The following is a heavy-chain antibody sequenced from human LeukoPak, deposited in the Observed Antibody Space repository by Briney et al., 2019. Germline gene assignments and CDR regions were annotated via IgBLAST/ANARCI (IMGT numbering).Heavy chain of an antibody. Sequence: SQTLSLTCTVSSDSLSSYYWGWMRQPPGKGREWIGYIYYSGSTNYNPSLKSRGAISVDTSKNQFSLKLRTGTAGDTATQYWSRDNKGQREAFTIGGRGTLVTVPS. J-gene: IGHJ3*02. CDR1: SDSLSSYY. V-gene: IGHV4-59*01. CDR3: SRDNKGQREAFTI. CDR2: IYYSGST. D-gene: IGHD2/OR15-2a*01.